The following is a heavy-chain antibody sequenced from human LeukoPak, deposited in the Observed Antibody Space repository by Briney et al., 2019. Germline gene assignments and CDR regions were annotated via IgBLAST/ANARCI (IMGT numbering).Heavy chain of an antibody. Sequence: PGGSLRLSCVASGFTFSDAWLSWVRQAPGKGLEWIGRIKTRAEGETTDYVASVKGRFTISRDDSENMLYLQMNSLKTEDTAVYYCATSRVGYWGQGTLVTVSP. V-gene: IGHV3-15*01. CDR3: ATSRVGY. CDR1: GFTFSDAW. J-gene: IGHJ4*02. CDR2: IKTRAEGETT. D-gene: IGHD1-26*01.